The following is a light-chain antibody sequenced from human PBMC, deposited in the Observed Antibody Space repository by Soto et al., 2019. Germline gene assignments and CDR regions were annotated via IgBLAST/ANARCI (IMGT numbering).Light chain of an antibody. J-gene: IGKJ2*01. CDR3: QQYGSSPPYT. Sequence: EIVLTQSPGTLSLSPGDWATLSCRARQSVSSSYLAWYQQKPGQAPRLLIYGASSRATGIPDRFSGSGSGTDFTLTISRREPEDFAVYYCQQYGSSPPYTFGQGTKLEIK. CDR2: GAS. V-gene: IGKV3-20*01. CDR1: QSVSSSY.